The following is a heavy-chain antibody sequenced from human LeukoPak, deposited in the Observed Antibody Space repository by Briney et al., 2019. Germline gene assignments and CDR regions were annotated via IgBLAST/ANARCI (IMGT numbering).Heavy chain of an antibody. CDR2: ISGSGGST. Sequence: GGSLRLSCAASGFTFSSYAMIGVRQAPGKGLEGVSAISGSGGSTHYADSVKGRFTIYRDNSKNTLYLQMNSLRAEDTAVYYCAKDRMVSPVLRWGQGTLVTVSS. CDR1: GFTFSSYA. D-gene: IGHD2-8*01. V-gene: IGHV3-23*01. CDR3: AKDRMVSPVLR. J-gene: IGHJ4*02.